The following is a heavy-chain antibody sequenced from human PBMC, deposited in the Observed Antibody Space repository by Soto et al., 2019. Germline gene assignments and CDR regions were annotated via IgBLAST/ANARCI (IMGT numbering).Heavy chain of an antibody. CDR2: IDWDDDK. D-gene: IGHD6-19*01. CDR3: ARILEYSSGWSGLDP. J-gene: IGHJ5*02. Sequence: ESVPTLVNPTQTLTLTCTFSGFSLSTSGVCVSWIRQPPGKALEWLALIDWDDDKYYSTSLKTRLTISKDTSKNQVVLTMTNMDPVDTATYYCARILEYSSGWSGLDPWGQGTLVTVSS. V-gene: IGHV2-70*01. CDR1: GFSLSTSGVC.